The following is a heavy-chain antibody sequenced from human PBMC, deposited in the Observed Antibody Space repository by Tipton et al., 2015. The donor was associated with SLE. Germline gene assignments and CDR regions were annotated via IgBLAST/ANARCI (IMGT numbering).Heavy chain of an antibody. CDR1: GGSISSSSYY. CDR2: IYYSGST. CDR3: ARDGLGSSWVGAFDI. V-gene: IGHV4-39*02. J-gene: IGHJ3*02. D-gene: IGHD6-13*01. Sequence: LVQPPETLSLTCTVSGGSISSSSYYWGWIRQPPGKGLEWIGSIYYSGSTYYNPSLKSRVTISVDTSKNQFSLKLSSVTAADTAVYYCARDGLGSSWVGAFDIWGQGTMVTVSS.